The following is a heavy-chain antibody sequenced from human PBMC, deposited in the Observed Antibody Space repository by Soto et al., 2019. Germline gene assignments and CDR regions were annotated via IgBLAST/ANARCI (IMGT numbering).Heavy chain of an antibody. D-gene: IGHD3-3*01. V-gene: IGHV1-8*01. CDR3: ALYREYYDFWSGYSYYGTDV. J-gene: IGHJ6*02. CDR2: MNPNSGNT. Sequence: KVSCKASGYTFTSYDINWVRQATGQGPEWKGWMNPNSGNTGYAQKFQGRVTMTRNTSISTAYMELSSLRSEDTAVYYCALYREYYDFWSGYSYYGTDVWGQGTTVTVS. CDR1: GYTFTSYD.